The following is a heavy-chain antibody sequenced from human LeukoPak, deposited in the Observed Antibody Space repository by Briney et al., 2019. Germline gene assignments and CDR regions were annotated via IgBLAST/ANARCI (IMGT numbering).Heavy chain of an antibody. CDR2: FFYSGST. CDR1: GGSISPYY. V-gene: IGHV4-59*12. Sequence: SETLSLTCTVSGGSISPYYWSWIRQPPGKGLEWIGYFFYSGSTNYNPSLKSRVIIAVDTSKNQFSLKLSSVTAADTAVYYCARDHSGYDFWSGYYTGYYYYYSMDVWGKGTTVTVSS. D-gene: IGHD3-3*01. CDR3: ARDHSGYDFWSGYYTGYYYYYSMDV. J-gene: IGHJ6*03.